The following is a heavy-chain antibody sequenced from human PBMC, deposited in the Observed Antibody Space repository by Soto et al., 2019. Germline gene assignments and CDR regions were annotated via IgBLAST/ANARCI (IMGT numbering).Heavy chain of an antibody. J-gene: IGHJ4*02. Sequence: TGGSLRLSCAASGFTFRNFDFHWVRQPSGRGLEWVATIGTIGDTYYPVSVKGRFTVSRENAKSAVSLQMNSLTVGDTAVYYCAKLEGNFDYWGQGTLVTVSS. D-gene: IGHD3-3*02. CDR2: IGTIGDT. V-gene: IGHV3-13*01. CDR1: GFTFRNFD. CDR3: AKLEGNFDY.